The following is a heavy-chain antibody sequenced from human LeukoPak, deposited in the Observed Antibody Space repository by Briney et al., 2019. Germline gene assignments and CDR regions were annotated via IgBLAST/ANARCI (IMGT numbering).Heavy chain of an antibody. Sequence: SETLSLTCAVYGGSFSGYYWSWIRQPPGKGLERIGVINHSGSTNYNPSLKSRVTISVDTSKTQFSLKLSSVPAADTAVYYCARPSTYYGSGDFDYWGQGTLVTVSS. D-gene: IGHD3-10*01. CDR2: INHSGST. V-gene: IGHV4-34*01. CDR3: ARPSTYYGSGDFDY. CDR1: GGSFSGYY. J-gene: IGHJ4*02.